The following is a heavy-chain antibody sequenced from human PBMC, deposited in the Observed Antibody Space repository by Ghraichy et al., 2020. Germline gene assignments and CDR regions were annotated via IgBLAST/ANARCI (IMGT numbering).Heavy chain of an antibody. CDR1: GGTFSSYA. Sequence: SVKVSCKASGGTFSSYAISWVRQAPGQGLEWMGRIIPILGIANYAQKLQGRVTITADKSTSTAYMELSSLRSEDTAVYYCARATRHHDAFDIWGQGTMVAVSS. CDR2: IIPILGIA. J-gene: IGHJ3*02. V-gene: IGHV1-69*04. CDR3: ARATRHHDAFDI.